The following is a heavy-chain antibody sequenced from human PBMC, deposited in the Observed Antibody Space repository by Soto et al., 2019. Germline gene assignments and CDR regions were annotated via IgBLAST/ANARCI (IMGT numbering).Heavy chain of an antibody. Sequence: PSETLPLTCTVSGASINTYYWGWIRQPTGKGLEWIGYIHNSGTTDYNPSLKSRVTMSVDTSKSQFSLKLSSVTAADTAVYYCARDYDAGSYGIDYWGQGTLVTVSS. CDR2: IHNSGTT. CDR1: GASINTYY. J-gene: IGHJ4*02. V-gene: IGHV4-59*01. CDR3: ARDYDAGSYGIDY. D-gene: IGHD3-10*01.